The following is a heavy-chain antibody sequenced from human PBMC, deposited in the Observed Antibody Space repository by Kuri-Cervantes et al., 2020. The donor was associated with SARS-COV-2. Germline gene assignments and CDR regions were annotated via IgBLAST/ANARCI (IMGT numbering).Heavy chain of an antibody. CDR1: GFTVSSNY. CDR3: ARSSGSYSPNDAFDI. J-gene: IGHJ3*02. V-gene: IGHV3-66*01. D-gene: IGHD3-10*01. Sequence: ETLSLTCAASGFTVSSNYMSWVRQAPGKGLEWVSVIYSGGSTYYADSVKGRFTISRDNAKSSLYLQMNSLRDEDTAVYYCARSSGSYSPNDAFDIWGQGTMVTVSS. CDR2: IYSGGST.